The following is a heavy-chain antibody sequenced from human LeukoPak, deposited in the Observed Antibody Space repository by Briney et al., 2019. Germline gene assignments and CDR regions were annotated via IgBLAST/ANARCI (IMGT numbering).Heavy chain of an antibody. CDR3: ARAASYYYGSGSYYKDYYYYYMDV. V-gene: IGHV4-61*02. Sequence: SETLSLTCTASGGSISSGSYYWSWIRQPAGKGLEWIVRIYTSGSTNYNPSLKSRVTISVDTSKNQFSLKLSSVTAADTAVYYCARAASYYYGSGSYYKDYYYYYMDVWGKGTTVTVSS. J-gene: IGHJ6*03. CDR2: IYTSGST. CDR1: GGSISSGSYY. D-gene: IGHD3-10*01.